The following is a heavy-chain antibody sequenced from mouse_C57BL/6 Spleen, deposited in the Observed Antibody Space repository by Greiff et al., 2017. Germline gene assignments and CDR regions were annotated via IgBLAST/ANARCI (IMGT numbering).Heavy chain of an antibody. D-gene: IGHD3-1*01. CDR3: TRPPGAFDY. V-gene: IGHV1-15*01. CDR2: IDPETGGT. CDR1: GYTFTDYE. J-gene: IGHJ2*01. Sequence: QVQLKESGAELVRPGASVTLSCKASGYTFTDYEMHWVKQTPVHGLEWIGAIDPETGGTAYNQKFKGKAILTADKSSSTAYMELRSLTSEDSAVYYCTRPPGAFDYWGQGTTLTVSS.